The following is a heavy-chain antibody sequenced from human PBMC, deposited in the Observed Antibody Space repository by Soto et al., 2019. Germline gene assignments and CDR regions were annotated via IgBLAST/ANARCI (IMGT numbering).Heavy chain of an antibody. V-gene: IGHV3-21*01. Sequence: SGGSLRLSCAASGFTFSSYSMHWVRQAPGKGLEWVSSISSSSSYIYYADSVKGRFTISRDNAKNSLYLQMNSLRAEDTAVYYCARDRGYDYVWGSYRSPGPPVGWGQGTTVTVSS. CDR3: ARDRGYDYVWGSYRSPGPPVG. CDR2: ISSSSSYI. D-gene: IGHD3-16*02. J-gene: IGHJ6*02. CDR1: GFTFSSYS.